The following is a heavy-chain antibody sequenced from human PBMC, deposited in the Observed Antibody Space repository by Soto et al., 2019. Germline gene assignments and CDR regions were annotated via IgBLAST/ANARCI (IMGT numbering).Heavy chain of an antibody. CDR1: GFSFSSSG. CDR3: ARLYCGSSSCYYFYY. D-gene: IGHD2-2*01. V-gene: IGHV3-7*04. CDR2: IKEDGNEK. J-gene: IGHJ4*01. Sequence: PGGSLRLSCAASGFSFSSSGMNWVRQAPGKGLEWVANIKEDGNEKFYVDSVKGRFTISRDNAKNSLYLQMNSLRGEDTAVYYCARLYCGSSSCYYFYYWGLGT.